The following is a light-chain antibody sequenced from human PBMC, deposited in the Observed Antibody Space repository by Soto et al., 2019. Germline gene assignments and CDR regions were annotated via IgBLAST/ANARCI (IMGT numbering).Light chain of an antibody. CDR2: EVT. J-gene: IGLJ1*01. CDR1: SSDVGSFNY. V-gene: IGLV2-14*01. Sequence: QSALTQPDSVSGSPGQSITISCTATSSDVGSFNYVSWYQHHPGKAPKLMIYEVTSRPSGVSNRCSGSKSGKTASLTISGLQDEDAADYYCVSYATSTTLSVFGSGTKLTVL. CDR3: VSYATSTTLSV.